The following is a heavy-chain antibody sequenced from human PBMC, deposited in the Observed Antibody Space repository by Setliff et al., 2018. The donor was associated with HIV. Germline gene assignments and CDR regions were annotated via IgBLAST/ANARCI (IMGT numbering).Heavy chain of an antibody. Sequence: GSLRLSCAASGFTVSNNYMKWVRQAPGKGPEWVSLIYSGGSTYYADSVKGRFTISRDNSKNTLYLQMNSLRAEDTAVYYCARDRTCSGGSCYGTWGQGTMVTVSS. CDR2: IYSGGST. CDR1: GFTVSNNY. CDR3: ARDRTCSGGSCYGT. D-gene: IGHD2-15*01. V-gene: IGHV3-53*01. J-gene: IGHJ5*02.